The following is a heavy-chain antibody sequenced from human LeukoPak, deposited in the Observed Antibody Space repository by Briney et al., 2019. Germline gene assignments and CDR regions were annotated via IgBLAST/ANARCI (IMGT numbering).Heavy chain of an antibody. V-gene: IGHV3-48*01. D-gene: IGHD2-2*02. CDR1: GFTFSSYS. CDR2: ISSSSSTI. J-gene: IGHJ4*02. CDR3: ASYCSSTSCYRGYFDY. Sequence: PGGSLRLSCAASGFTFSSYSMNWVRQAPGKGLEWVSYISSSSSTIYYADSVKGRFTISRDNAKNSLYLQMNSLRAEDTAVYYCASYCSSTSCYRGYFDYWGQGTLVTVSS.